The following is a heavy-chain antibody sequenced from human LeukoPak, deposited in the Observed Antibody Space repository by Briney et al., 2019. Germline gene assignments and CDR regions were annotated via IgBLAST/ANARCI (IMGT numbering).Heavy chain of an antibody. CDR1: GGSFSGYY. J-gene: IGHJ4*02. CDR2: INHSGST. D-gene: IGHD6-13*01. Sequence: SETLSLTCAVYGGSFSGYYWSWIRQPPGKGLEWIGEINHSGSTNYNPSLKSRVTISVDTSKNQFSLKLSSVTAADTAVYYCAREQLGSSSWYGFDYWGQGTLVTVSS. V-gene: IGHV4-34*01. CDR3: AREQLGSSSWYGFDY.